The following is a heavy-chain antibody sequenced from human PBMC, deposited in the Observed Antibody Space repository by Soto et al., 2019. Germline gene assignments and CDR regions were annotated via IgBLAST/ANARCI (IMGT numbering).Heavy chain of an antibody. D-gene: IGHD2-15*01. CDR1: GGTFSSYA. CDR3: ARGGGGSFNDAFDI. V-gene: IGHV1-69*13. Sequence: GASVKVSCKASGGTFSSYAISGVRQAPGQGLEWMGGIIPIFGTANYAQKFQGRVTITADESTRTAYMELSSLRSEDTAVYYCARGGGGSFNDAFDIWGQGTMVTV. CDR2: IIPIFGTA. J-gene: IGHJ3*02.